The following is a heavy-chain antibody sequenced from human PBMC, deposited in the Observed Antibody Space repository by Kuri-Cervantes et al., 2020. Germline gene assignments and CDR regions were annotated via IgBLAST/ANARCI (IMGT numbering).Heavy chain of an antibody. CDR1: GFTVSSNH. V-gene: IGHV3-53*01. CDR2: IYSGGST. D-gene: IGHD3-3*01. J-gene: IGHJ4*02. CDR3: ARDLDWAFDY. Sequence: GESLKISCAASGFTVSSNHMSWVRQAPGKGLEWVSVIYSGGSTYYADSVKDRFTISRDNAKNSLFLQMNSLRDEDTAVYYCARDLDWAFDYWGQGTLVTVSS.